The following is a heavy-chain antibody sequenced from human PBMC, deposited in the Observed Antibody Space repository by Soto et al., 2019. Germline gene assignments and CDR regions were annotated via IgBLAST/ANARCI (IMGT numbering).Heavy chain of an antibody. D-gene: IGHD3-10*01. CDR2: ISYDGTKK. CDR1: GFTFSTYA. CDR3: AKDLYYGGGRRSPPYVDY. V-gene: IGHV3-30*18. J-gene: IGHJ4*02. Sequence: QVQLVESGGGVVQPGRSLRVSCAASGFTFSTYAMHWVRQAPGKGLEWVAIISYDGTKKYYADSAKGRFTISRDNSKNALYLQMTSLRPGDTAVYYGAKDLYYGGGRRSPPYVDYWGSGAQVTVSS.